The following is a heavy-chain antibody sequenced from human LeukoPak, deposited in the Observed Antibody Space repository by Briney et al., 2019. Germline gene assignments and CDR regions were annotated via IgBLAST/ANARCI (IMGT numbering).Heavy chain of an antibody. CDR1: GDSVSSTSAT. CDR3: VRGWYRWDF. Sequence: SQTLSLTCAISGDSVSSTSATWNWVRQSPSRGLEWLGRTYYRSQWYNDYADSVKSRISFKPDTSKNQFSLHLNSVTPEDTAVYYCVRGWYRWDFWGQGIKVAVSS. V-gene: IGHV6-1*01. J-gene: IGHJ4*02. D-gene: IGHD6-19*01. CDR2: TYYRSQWYN.